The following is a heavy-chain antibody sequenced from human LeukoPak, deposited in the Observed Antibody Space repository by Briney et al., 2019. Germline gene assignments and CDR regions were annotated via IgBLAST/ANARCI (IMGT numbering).Heavy chain of an antibody. CDR1: GGSISSGDYY. J-gene: IGHJ6*02. V-gene: IGHV4-30-4*01. D-gene: IGHD3-10*01. Sequence: SQTLSLTCTVSGGSISSGDYYWSWIRQPPGKGLEWIGYIYYSGSTYYNPSLKSRVTISVDTSKNQFSLKLSSVTAADTAVYYCARGDYYGSGSYGMDVWGQGTTVTVSS. CDR3: ARGDYYGSGSYGMDV. CDR2: IYYSGST.